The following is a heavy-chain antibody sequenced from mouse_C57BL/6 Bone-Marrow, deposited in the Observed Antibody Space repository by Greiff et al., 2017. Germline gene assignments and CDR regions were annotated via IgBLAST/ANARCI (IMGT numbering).Heavy chain of an antibody. CDR3: ARLYSGTNYSYWYFDV. V-gene: IGHV1-50*01. CDR2: IDPSDSYT. D-gene: IGHD1-1*01. J-gene: IGHJ1*03. CDR1: GSTFTSYW. Sequence: VQLQQPGAELVKPGASVKLSCKASGSTFTSYWMQWVKQRPGQGLGWIGEIDPSDSYTNYNKKFKGKATLTVDTSSSTAYMQLSSLTSEDSAVYYGARLYSGTNYSYWYFDVWGTGTTVTVSS.